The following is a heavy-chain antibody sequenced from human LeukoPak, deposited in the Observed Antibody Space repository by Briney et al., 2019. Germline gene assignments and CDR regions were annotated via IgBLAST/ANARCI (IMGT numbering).Heavy chain of an antibody. J-gene: IGHJ4*02. CDR3: ARYYYDSSGYYHY. Sequence: AGGSLRLSCAASGFTFSSYAMHWVRQAPGKGLEWVAVISYDGSNKYYADSVKGRFTISRDNSKNTLYLQMNSLRAEDTAVYYCARYYYDSSGYYHYWGQGTLVTVSS. V-gene: IGHV3-30*14. D-gene: IGHD3-22*01. CDR2: ISYDGSNK. CDR1: GFTFSSYA.